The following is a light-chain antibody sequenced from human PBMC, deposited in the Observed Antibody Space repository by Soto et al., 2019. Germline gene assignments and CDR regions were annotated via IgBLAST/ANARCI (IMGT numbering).Light chain of an antibody. V-gene: IGKV3-15*01. CDR3: QQYNNWPGT. J-gene: IGKJ1*01. CDR2: GAS. CDR1: QSVSSN. Sequence: EIFMTQSPSTRSVSPGEIATLSCRASQSVSSNLAWYQQKPGQAPRLLIYGASTRATGIPARFSGSGSGTEFTLTISSLQSEDFAVYYCQQYNNWPGTFGQGTKVDIK.